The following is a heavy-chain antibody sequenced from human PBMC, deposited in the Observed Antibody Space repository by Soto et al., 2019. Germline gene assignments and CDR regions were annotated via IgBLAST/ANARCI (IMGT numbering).Heavy chain of an antibody. CDR1: GGTFSSYT. CDR2: IIPILGIA. V-gene: IGHV1-69*04. CDR3: ARDDPIGATVKYFQH. D-gene: IGHD5-12*01. Sequence: SVKVSCKASGGTFSSYTISWVRQAPGQGLEWMGRIIPILGIANYAQKFQGRVTITADKSTSTAYMELSSLRSEDTAVYYCARDDPIGATVKYFQHWGQGTLVTVSS. J-gene: IGHJ1*01.